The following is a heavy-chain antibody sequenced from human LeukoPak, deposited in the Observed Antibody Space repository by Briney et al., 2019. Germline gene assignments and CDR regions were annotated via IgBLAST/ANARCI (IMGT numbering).Heavy chain of an antibody. CDR1: GFTFSSYA. CDR3: AKDQGLYGSGSYYMIPGEENKPEYYFDY. Sequence: PGGSLRLSCAASGFTFSSYAMSWVRQAPGKGLEWVSAISGSGGSTYYADSVKGRFTISRDNSKNTLYLQMNSLRAEDTAVYYCAKDQGLYGSGSYYMIPGEENKPEYYFDYWGQGTLVTVSS. V-gene: IGHV3-23*01. CDR2: ISGSGGST. D-gene: IGHD3-10*01. J-gene: IGHJ4*02.